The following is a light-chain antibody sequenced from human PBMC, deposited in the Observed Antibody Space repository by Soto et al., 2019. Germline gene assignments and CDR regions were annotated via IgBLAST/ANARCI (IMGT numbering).Light chain of an antibody. CDR2: EVD. Sequence: QSVLTQPASVSGSPGQSITISCTGTISDVGGYNYVSWYQQHPGKAPKLMIYEVDSRPSGVSNRFSGSKSGNTASLTISGLQAEDEADYYGSSCTSGNTVVFGGGTKLTVL. CDR3: SSCTSGNTVV. J-gene: IGLJ2*01. V-gene: IGLV2-14*01. CDR1: ISDVGGYNY.